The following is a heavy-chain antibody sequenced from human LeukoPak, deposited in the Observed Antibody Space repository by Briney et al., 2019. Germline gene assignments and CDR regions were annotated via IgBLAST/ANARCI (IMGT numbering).Heavy chain of an antibody. J-gene: IGHJ3*02. CDR3: ARAESVYQLLPLPSNDAFDI. CDR2: INAGNGNT. CDR1: GYTFTSYA. V-gene: IGHV1-3*01. D-gene: IGHD2-2*01. Sequence: GASVKVSCKASGYTFTSYAMHWVRQAPGQRLEWMGWINAGNGNTKYSQKFQGRVTITRDTSASTAYMELSSLRSEDTAVYYCARAESVYQLLPLPSNDAFDIWGQGTMVTVSS.